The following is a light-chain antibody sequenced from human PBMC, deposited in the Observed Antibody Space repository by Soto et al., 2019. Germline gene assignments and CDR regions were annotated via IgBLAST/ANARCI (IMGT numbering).Light chain of an antibody. CDR2: GAS. CDR1: QSVSSN. J-gene: IGKJ5*01. Sequence: EILLRQSPATLSVSPGERATLSSRASQSVSSNLAWYQQKPGRAPRLLIYGASTRATGIPARFSGSGSGTEFTLTISSLQSEDFAVYYCQQFNYWPPITFGQGTRLEIK. V-gene: IGKV3-15*01. CDR3: QQFNYWPPIT.